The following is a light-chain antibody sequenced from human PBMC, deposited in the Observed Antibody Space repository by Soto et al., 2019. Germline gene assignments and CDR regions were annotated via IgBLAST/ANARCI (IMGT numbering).Light chain of an antibody. CDR3: CSYAGSSTLGV. V-gene: IGLV2-23*01. CDR1: SSDVGSYNL. J-gene: IGLJ3*02. Sequence: QSALTQPASVSGSPGQSITISCTGTSSDVGSYNLVSWYQQHPGKAPKLMIYEGSKRPSGVSNRFSGSKSGNTASLTISGLQAEDEADYYCCSYAGSSTLGVFGGGNKLTVL. CDR2: EGS.